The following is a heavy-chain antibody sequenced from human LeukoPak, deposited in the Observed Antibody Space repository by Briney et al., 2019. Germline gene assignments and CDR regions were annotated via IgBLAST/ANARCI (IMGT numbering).Heavy chain of an antibody. J-gene: IGHJ4*02. V-gene: IGHV1-69*13. CDR2: IIPIFGTA. CDR1: GCTFSSYA. CDR3: ARSAYCGGDCYFSDFDY. Sequence: SVKVSCKASGCTFSSYAISWVRQAPGQGLEWMGGIIPIFGTANYAQKFQGRVTITADESTSTAYMELSSLRSEDTAVYYCARSAYCGGDCYFSDFDYWGQGTLVTVSS. D-gene: IGHD2-21*02.